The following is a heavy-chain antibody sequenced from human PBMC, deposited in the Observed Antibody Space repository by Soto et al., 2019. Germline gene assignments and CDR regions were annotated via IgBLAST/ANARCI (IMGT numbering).Heavy chain of an antibody. J-gene: IGHJ4*02. CDR1: GYSFTSYW. CDR2: IDPSDSYT. Sequence: EVQLVQSGAEVKKPGESLRISCKCSGYSFTSYWISWVRQMPGKGLEWMGRIDPSDSYTNYSPSFQGHVTISADKSISTAYLQWSSLKASDTAMYYCARHRSSGWNGGYYFDYGGQGTLVTVSS. CDR3: ARHRSSGWNGGYYFDY. D-gene: IGHD6-19*01. V-gene: IGHV5-10-1*01.